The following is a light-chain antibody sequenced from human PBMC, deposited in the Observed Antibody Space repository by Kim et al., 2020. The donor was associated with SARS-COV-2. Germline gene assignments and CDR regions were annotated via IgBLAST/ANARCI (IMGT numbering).Light chain of an antibody. J-gene: IGKJ5*01. Sequence: SVAPGESATLSGRASQRVSSNLAWCQQRPGQATRLLIYGASIRTTGIPARFSGSGSGAEFTLTSSSLQSEDFAVYYCQQYNNWPTFGQGTRLEIK. CDR1: QRVSSN. V-gene: IGKV3D-15*01. CDR3: QQYNNWPT. CDR2: GAS.